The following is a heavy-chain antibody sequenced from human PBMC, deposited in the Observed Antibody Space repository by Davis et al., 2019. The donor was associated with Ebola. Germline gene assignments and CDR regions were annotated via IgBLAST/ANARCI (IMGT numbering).Heavy chain of an antibody. V-gene: IGHV3-21*01. Sequence: PGGSLRLSCEVSGFSFSGYWMSWVRQAPGKGLEWVASISDSSTYIYYADSVKGRFTISRDNAKNSLYLQMNSLRVEDTAVYYCARYMGSSGIGYFDYWGQGTLVTVSS. D-gene: IGHD3-22*01. CDR1: GFSFSGYW. CDR2: ISDSSTYI. CDR3: ARYMGSSGIGYFDY. J-gene: IGHJ4*02.